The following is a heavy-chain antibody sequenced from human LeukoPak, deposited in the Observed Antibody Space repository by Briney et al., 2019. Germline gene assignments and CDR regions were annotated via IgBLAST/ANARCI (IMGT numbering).Heavy chain of an antibody. CDR3: ARGYGFSYGPYYYYGLDV. D-gene: IGHD5-18*01. V-gene: IGHV3-9*01. CDR1: GFTFDDYA. CDR2: ISWNSGSI. Sequence: GGSLRLSCAASGFTFDDYAMHWVRQAPGKGLEWVSGISWNSGSIGYADSVKGRFTISRDNAKNSLYLQMNSLRAEDTAVYYCARGYGFSYGPYYYYGLDVWGQGTTVTVPS. J-gene: IGHJ6*02.